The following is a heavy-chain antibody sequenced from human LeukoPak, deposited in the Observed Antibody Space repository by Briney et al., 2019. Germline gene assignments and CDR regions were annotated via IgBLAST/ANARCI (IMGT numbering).Heavy chain of an antibody. CDR2: ISYDGSNK. D-gene: IGHD3-22*01. Sequence: GGTLRLSCAASGFIFSSYGMTWVRQAPGKGLEWVAVISYDGSNKYYADSVKGRFTISRDNSKNTLYLQMNSLRAEDTAVYYCASDYYDSSGSGFDYWGQGTLVTVSS. V-gene: IGHV3-30*03. J-gene: IGHJ4*02. CDR3: ASDYYDSSGSGFDY. CDR1: GFIFSSYG.